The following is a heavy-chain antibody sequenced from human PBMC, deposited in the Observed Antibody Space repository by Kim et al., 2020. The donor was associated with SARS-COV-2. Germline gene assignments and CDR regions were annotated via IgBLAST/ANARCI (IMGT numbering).Heavy chain of an antibody. CDR3: VTESRSWYRILAH. D-gene: IGHD6-13*01. Sequence: GGSLRLSCAASGFTFSSYGMHWVRQAPGKGLEWVAVISYDGSNKYYADSVKGRFTISRDNSKNTLYLQMNSLRAEDTAVYYCVTESRSWYRILAHWGQGT. J-gene: IGHJ1*01. CDR1: GFTFSSYG. V-gene: IGHV3-30*03. CDR2: ISYDGSNK.